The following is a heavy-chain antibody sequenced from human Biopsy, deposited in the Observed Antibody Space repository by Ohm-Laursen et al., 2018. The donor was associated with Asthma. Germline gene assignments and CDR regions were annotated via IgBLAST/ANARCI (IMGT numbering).Heavy chain of an antibody. Sequence: SLRLSCSASGFSFSNFAIHWVRQAPGKGLEWVGVISKDASTQDYANSVKGRFTMARDNSKNTLDLQMNSLREEDTAVYYCVRDGTDDAFDIWGQGTVVSVPS. J-gene: IGHJ3*02. V-gene: IGHV3-30*01. D-gene: IGHD1-1*01. CDR3: VRDGTDDAFDI. CDR2: ISKDASTQ. CDR1: GFSFSNFA.